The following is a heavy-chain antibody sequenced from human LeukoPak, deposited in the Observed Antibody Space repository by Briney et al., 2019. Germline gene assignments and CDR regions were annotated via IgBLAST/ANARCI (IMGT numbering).Heavy chain of an antibody. D-gene: IGHD4-23*01. V-gene: IGHV4-61*02. CDR2: IYTSGST. CDR1: GGSISSGGYY. J-gene: IGHJ5*02. Sequence: SQTLSLTCTVSGGSISSGGYYWSWIRQPPGKGLEWIGRIYTSGSTNYNPSLKSRVTISVDTSRNQFSLKLSSVTAADTAVYYCAARGGPAWLSQFDPWGQGTLVTVSS. CDR3: AARGGPAWLSQFDP.